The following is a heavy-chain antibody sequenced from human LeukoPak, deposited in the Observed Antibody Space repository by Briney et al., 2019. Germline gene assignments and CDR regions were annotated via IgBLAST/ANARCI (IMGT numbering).Heavy chain of an antibody. Sequence: VGSLRLSCAASGFTFSSYAMSWVRQAPGKGLEWVSAISGSGGSTYYADSVKGRFTISRDNSKNTLYLQMNSLRAEDTAVYYCAPHPYYDSSGYGPLDYWGQGTLVTVSS. CDR2: ISGSGGST. V-gene: IGHV3-23*01. J-gene: IGHJ4*02. CDR3: APHPYYDSSGYGPLDY. CDR1: GFTFSSYA. D-gene: IGHD3-22*01.